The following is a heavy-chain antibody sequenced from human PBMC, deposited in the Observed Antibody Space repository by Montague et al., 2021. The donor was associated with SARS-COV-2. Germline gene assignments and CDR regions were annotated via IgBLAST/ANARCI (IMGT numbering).Heavy chain of an antibody. CDR3: ARGAPGY. CDR1: GGSFSDYH. Sequence: SETLPLTCAVYGGSFSDYHWTWIRQSPGEGLEWIGQINYSGSTKYNPSLKSRVTISIDTSKNQFSLKLTSVTAADTAVYYCARGAPGYWGQGTLVTVSS. CDR2: INYSGST. D-gene: IGHD1-1*01. J-gene: IGHJ4*02. V-gene: IGHV4-34*01.